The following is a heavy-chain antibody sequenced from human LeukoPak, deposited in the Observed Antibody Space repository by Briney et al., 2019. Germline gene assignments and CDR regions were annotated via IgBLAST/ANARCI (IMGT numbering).Heavy chain of an antibody. CDR2: INPSGGST. Sequence: ASVRVSCKASGYTFTSYYMHWVRQAPGQGLEWMGIINPSGGSTSYAQKFQGRVTMTRDTSTSTVYMELSSLRSEDTAVYYCARDRSAPDRDDILTGYYNLLYFDYWGQGTLVTVSS. CDR3: ARDRSAPDRDDILTGYYNLLYFDY. D-gene: IGHD3-9*01. J-gene: IGHJ4*02. CDR1: GYTFTSYY. V-gene: IGHV1-46*01.